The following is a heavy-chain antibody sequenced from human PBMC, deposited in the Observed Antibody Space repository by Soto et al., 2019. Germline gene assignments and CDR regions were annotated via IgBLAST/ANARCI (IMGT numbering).Heavy chain of an antibody. CDR1: GGTFSSYA. J-gene: IGHJ5*02. Sequence: SVEVSCKASGGTFSSYAISWVRQAPGQGLEWMGGIIPIFGTANYAQKFQGRVTITADESTSTAYMELSSLRSEDTAVYYCPRDGRVSYYYGSGSYGFDPWGQGTLVTVSS. CDR2: IIPIFGTA. CDR3: PRDGRVSYYYGSGSYGFDP. V-gene: IGHV1-69*13. D-gene: IGHD3-10*01.